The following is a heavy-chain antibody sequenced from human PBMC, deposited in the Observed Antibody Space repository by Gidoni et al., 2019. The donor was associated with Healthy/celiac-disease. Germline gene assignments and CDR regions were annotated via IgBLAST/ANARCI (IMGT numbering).Heavy chain of an antibody. CDR3: ARHSYYYDSSVSDAFDI. V-gene: IGHV4-39*01. Sequence: QLQLQESGPGLVKPSETLSLTCTVSGGSISSSSYYWGWIRQPPGKGLEWIGSIYYSGSTYYNPSLKSRVTISVDTSKNQFSLKLSSVTAADTAVYYCARHSYYYDSSVSDAFDIWGQGTMVTVSS. CDR1: GGSISSSSYY. J-gene: IGHJ3*02. CDR2: IYYSGST. D-gene: IGHD3-22*01.